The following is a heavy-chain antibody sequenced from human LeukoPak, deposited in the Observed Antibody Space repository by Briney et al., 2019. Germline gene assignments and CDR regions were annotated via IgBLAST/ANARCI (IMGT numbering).Heavy chain of an antibody. CDR2: INPNSGGT. D-gene: IGHD6-25*01. CDR3: ARDRGTVYYYYYMDV. Sequence: ASVKVSCKASGYTFTGYYMHWVRQAPGQGLEWMGWINPNSGGTNYAQKFQGRVTMTRDTSISTAYMELSRLRSDDTAVYYCARDRGTVYYYYYMDVWGKGTTVTVSS. J-gene: IGHJ6*03. V-gene: IGHV1-2*02. CDR1: GYTFTGYY.